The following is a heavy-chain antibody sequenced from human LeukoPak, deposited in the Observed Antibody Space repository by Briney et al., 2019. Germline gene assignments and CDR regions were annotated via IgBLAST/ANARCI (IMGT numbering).Heavy chain of an antibody. CDR2: ISYDGSNK. Sequence: GGSLRLSCAASGFTFSSYGMHWVRQAPGKGLEWVAVISYDGSNKYYADSVKGRFTISRDNSKSTLYLQMNSLRAEDTGLYYCAKDIGGGQQLVPDYWGQGTLVTVSS. V-gene: IGHV3-30*18. CDR1: GFTFSSYG. D-gene: IGHD6-13*01. J-gene: IGHJ4*02. CDR3: AKDIGGGQQLVPDY.